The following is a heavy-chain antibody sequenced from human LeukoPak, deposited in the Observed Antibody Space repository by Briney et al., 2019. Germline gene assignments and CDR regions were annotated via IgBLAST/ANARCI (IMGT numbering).Heavy chain of an antibody. D-gene: IGHD3-22*01. CDR1: GFTFSSYE. J-gene: IGHJ4*02. CDR3: ARETYYDSSSGAFDY. Sequence: GGSLRLSCAASGFTFSSYEMNWVRQAPGKGLEWVSYISSSGSTIYYADSVKGRFTISRDNAKNSLYLQMNSLRAEDTAVYYCARETYYDSSSGAFDYWGQGTLVTVSS. CDR2: ISSSGSTI. V-gene: IGHV3-48*03.